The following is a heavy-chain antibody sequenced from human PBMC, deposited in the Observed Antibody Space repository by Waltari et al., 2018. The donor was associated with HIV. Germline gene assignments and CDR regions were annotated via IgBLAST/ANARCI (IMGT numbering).Heavy chain of an antibody. D-gene: IGHD6-19*01. Sequence: EVRLLESGGGLVRPGGSLRLSCAASALRFRDYSMNWVRQGPGKGLEWVASIGSLQNFIHYADSVKGRFTVSRDNAKNSLYLQMNSLTAEDTAVYYCARGPSSGWSWFDPWGQGTLVTVSS. CDR1: ALRFRDYS. CDR2: IGSLQNFI. V-gene: IGHV3-21*01. CDR3: ARGPSSGWSWFDP. J-gene: IGHJ5*02.